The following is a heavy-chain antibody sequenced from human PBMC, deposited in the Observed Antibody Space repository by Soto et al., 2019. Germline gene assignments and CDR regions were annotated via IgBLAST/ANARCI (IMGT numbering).Heavy chain of an antibody. D-gene: IGHD2-15*01. Sequence: GGSLRLSCAASGVTFSSYAMSWVRQAPGKGLEWVSAISGSGGSTYYADSVKGRFTISRDNSKNTLYLQMNSLRAEDTAVYYCAKDRGSGGSNVFYYMDVWGKGTTVTVSS. CDR3: AKDRGSGGSNVFYYMDV. CDR1: GVTFSSYA. J-gene: IGHJ6*03. CDR2: ISGSGGST. V-gene: IGHV3-23*01.